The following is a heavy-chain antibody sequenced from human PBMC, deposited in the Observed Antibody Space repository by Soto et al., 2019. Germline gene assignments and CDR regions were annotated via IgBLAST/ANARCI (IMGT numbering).Heavy chain of an antibody. CDR1: GFMFSDFE. CDR3: AKGAGSAPGFDY. CDR2: ISDDGSNQ. D-gene: IGHD1-1*01. Sequence: QVHLVESGGGVVQPGRSLRLSCSASGFMFSDFEMYWVRQAPGKGLDWVSFISDDGSNQYYADSVKGRFTVSRDNSKNTLFLLMNSLRPEDTAVYFCAKGAGSAPGFDYWGQGTLVTVSS. V-gene: IGHV3-30-3*01. J-gene: IGHJ4*02.